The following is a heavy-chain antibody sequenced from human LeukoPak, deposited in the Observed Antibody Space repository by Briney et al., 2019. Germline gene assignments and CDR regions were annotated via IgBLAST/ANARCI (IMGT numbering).Heavy chain of an antibody. CDR2: IYPGDSDT. CDR1: GYSFTSYW. CDR3: ATSYYYDSSGSTDAFDI. D-gene: IGHD3-22*01. Sequence: GASLKISCKGSGYSFTSYWIGWVRQMPGKGLEWMGIIYPGDSDTRYSPSFQGQVTISADKSISTVYLQWSSLKASDTAMYYCATSYYYDSSGSTDAFDIWGQGTMVTVSS. J-gene: IGHJ3*02. V-gene: IGHV5-51*01.